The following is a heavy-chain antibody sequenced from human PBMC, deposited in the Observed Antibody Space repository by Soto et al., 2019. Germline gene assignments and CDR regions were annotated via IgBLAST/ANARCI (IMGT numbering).Heavy chain of an antibody. CDR3: ARGPRGSSGWDYYYGLDV. Sequence: EVQLVESGGGLVQPGGSLRLSCAASGFTFSSYWMHWVRQAPGKGLVWVSRINSDGSSTSYADSVKGRFTISRDNAKNNLSLQMTHLSDEAKAVYDCARGPRGSSGWDYYYGLDVRGQGTTVTASS. CDR1: GFTFSSYW. CDR2: INSDGSST. V-gene: IGHV3-74*01. J-gene: IGHJ6*02. D-gene: IGHD6-19*01.